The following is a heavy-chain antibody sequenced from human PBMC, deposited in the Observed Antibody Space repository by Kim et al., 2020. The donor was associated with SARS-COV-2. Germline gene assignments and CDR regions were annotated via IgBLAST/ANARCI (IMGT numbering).Heavy chain of an antibody. V-gene: IGHV3-9*01. D-gene: IGHD3-3*01. Sequence: RNSGRIGYADSVKGRFTIPRDNAKNSLYLQMNSLRAEDTALYYCAKDPLYYDFWSGYLPNYYYYYMDVWGKGTTVTVSS. CDR3: AKDPLYYDFWSGYLPNYYYYYMDV. CDR2: RNSGRI. J-gene: IGHJ6*03.